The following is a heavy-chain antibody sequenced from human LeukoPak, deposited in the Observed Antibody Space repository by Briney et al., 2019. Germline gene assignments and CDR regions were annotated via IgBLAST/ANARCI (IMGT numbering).Heavy chain of an antibody. V-gene: IGHV1-2*02. D-gene: IGHD3-3*01. CDR1: GYTFTGYY. J-gene: IGHJ6*03. CDR2: INPNSGGT. Sequence: ASVKVSCKASGYTFTGYYMHWVRQAPGQGLEWMGWINPNSGGTNYAQKFQGRVTMTRDTSISTAYMELSRLRSDDTAVYYCARAYYDFWSERYYMDVWGKGTTVTVSS. CDR3: ARAYYDFWSERYYMDV.